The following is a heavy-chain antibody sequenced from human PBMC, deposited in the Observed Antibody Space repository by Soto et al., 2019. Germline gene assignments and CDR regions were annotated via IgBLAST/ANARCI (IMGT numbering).Heavy chain of an antibody. J-gene: IGHJ6*02. CDR2: ISSSSSYI. CDR3: ERALLYSSSYYYGMDV. V-gene: IGHV3-21*04. Sequence: PEGSLRLSCAASGFTFSYYSMNWVRQAPGKGLEWVSSISSSSSYISYADSVKGRFTISRDNAKNSLYLQMNSLRAEDTDVYYCERALLYSSSYYYGMDVCGQVSTVTVSS. D-gene: IGHD6-6*01. CDR1: GFTFSYYS.